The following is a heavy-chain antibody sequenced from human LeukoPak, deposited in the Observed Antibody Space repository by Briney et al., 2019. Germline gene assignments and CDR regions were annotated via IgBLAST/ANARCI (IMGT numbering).Heavy chain of an antibody. CDR1: GFTFSDSA. CDR3: TRDYDHSGYYAFDI. V-gene: IGHV3-73*01. CDR2: IRSKPNRYAT. Sequence: GGSLRLSCAASGFTFSDSAMHWVRQASGKGLEWVGHIRSKPNRYATAYTASVKGRFMISRDDSKNMAYLQMNSLETEDTALYYCTRDYDHSGYYAFDIWGQRTMVTVSS. D-gene: IGHD3-22*01. J-gene: IGHJ3*02.